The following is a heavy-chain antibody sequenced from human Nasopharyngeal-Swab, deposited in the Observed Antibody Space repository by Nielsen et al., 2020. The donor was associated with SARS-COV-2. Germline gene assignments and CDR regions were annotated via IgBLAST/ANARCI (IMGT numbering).Heavy chain of an antibody. D-gene: IGHD2-8*01. Sequence: GGSLRLSCAASGLTFSSYAMHWVRQTPGKGLEWVAVISYDGSDKKYADSVKGRFTISRDNSKNSLYLQMYSLRAEDTAVYYCARGSHIALMVYAINYWGQGTLVTVSS. V-gene: IGHV3-30*04. CDR1: GLTFSSYA. CDR2: ISYDGSDK. CDR3: ARGSHIALMVYAINY. J-gene: IGHJ4*02.